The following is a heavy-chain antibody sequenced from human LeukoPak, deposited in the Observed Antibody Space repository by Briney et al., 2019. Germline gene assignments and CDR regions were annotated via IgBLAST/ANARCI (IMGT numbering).Heavy chain of an antibody. D-gene: IGHD3-10*01. V-gene: IGHV3-48*04. CDR3: AKEAVRGVIPNWFDP. CDR2: ISSSSSTI. CDR1: GFTFSSYS. J-gene: IGHJ5*02. Sequence: GGSLRLSCAASGFTFSSYSMNWVRQAPGKGLEWVSYISSSSSTIYYADSVKGRFTISRDNAKNSLYLQMNSLRAEDTAVHYCAKEAVRGVIPNWFDPWGQGTLVTVSS.